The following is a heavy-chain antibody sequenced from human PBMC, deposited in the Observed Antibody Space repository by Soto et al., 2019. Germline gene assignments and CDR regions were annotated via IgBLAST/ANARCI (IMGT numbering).Heavy chain of an antibody. V-gene: IGHV3-23*01. CDR1: GFTFSIYA. CDR3: AQYRYGNFDY. J-gene: IGHJ4*02. Sequence: GGSLRLSCAASGFTFSIYAMSWVRQAPGKGLEWVSGISASGGYTNYADSAEGRFTISRDNSKNTLYLQMDSLRAEDTAIYYCAQYRYGNFDYWGQGALVTVSS. D-gene: IGHD5-18*01. CDR2: ISASGGYT.